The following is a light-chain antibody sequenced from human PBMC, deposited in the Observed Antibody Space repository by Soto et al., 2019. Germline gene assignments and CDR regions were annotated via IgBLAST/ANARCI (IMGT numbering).Light chain of an antibody. Sequence: DIQMTQSPSTLSASVGDRVTITCRASQSISNWLAWYQQKLGEAPKLLIYAASSLQSGVPLRFNGSGSGTDFTLTINSLQPEDFATYYCQQSSSAPRSFGGGTKVDIK. V-gene: IGKV1-39*01. J-gene: IGKJ4*01. CDR2: AAS. CDR1: QSISNW. CDR3: QQSSSAPRS.